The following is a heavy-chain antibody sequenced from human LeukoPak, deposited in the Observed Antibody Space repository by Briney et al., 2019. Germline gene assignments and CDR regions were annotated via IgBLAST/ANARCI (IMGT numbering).Heavy chain of an antibody. Sequence: PGGSLRLSCAASGFSFSFYRMHWVRQAPGKGPVWVSRIKTDGSIADYADSVKGRFTISRDNSKNTLYLQMNSLRAEDTAVYYCAKGNERDQWELLVTSFVYWGQGTLVTVSS. CDR3: AKGNERDQWELLVTSFVY. CDR1: GFSFSFYR. CDR2: IKTDGSIA. D-gene: IGHD1-26*01. V-gene: IGHV3-74*01. J-gene: IGHJ4*02.